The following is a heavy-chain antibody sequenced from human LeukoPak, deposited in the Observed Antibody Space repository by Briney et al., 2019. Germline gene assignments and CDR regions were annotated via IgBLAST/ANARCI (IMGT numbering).Heavy chain of an antibody. V-gene: IGHV3-23*01. D-gene: IGHD3-3*01. CDR2: ISGSGGST. Sequence: TGGSLRLSCAASGLTFSSYAMSWVRQAPGKGLEWVSAISGSGGSTYYADSVKGRFTISRDNSKNTLYLQMNSLRAEDTAVYYCAKSRYYDFWSGSYFDYWGQGTLVTVSS. CDR1: GLTFSSYA. CDR3: AKSRYYDFWSGSYFDY. J-gene: IGHJ4*02.